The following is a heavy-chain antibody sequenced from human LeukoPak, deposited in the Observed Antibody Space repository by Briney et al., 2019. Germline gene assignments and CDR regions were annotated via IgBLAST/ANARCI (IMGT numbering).Heavy chain of an antibody. CDR3: ATASTLWSASFDY. Sequence: ASVKVSCKVSGYTLTELSMHWVRQAPGKGLEWMGGFDPEDGETIYAQKFQGRVTMTEDTSTDTAYIELSSLRSEDTAVYYCATASTLWSASFDYWGQGTLVTVSS. D-gene: IGHD3-16*01. CDR1: GYTLTELS. J-gene: IGHJ4*02. V-gene: IGHV1-24*01. CDR2: FDPEDGET.